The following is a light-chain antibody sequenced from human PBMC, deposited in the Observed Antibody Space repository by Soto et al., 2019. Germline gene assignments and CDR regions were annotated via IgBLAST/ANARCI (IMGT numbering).Light chain of an antibody. CDR2: DVS. CDR3: CSDTSSSTWV. Sequence: QSALTQPASVSGSPGQSITISCTGTSSDVGGYNDVSWYQQLPGKAPKLFIYDVSNRPSGVSNRFSGSKSGNTASLTISGHQAEDEDDYYWCSDTSSSTWVFGGGTKVTVL. V-gene: IGLV2-14*01. CDR1: SSDVGGYND. J-gene: IGLJ3*02.